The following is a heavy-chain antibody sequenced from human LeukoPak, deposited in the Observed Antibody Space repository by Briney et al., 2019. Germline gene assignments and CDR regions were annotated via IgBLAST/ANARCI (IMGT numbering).Heavy chain of an antibody. D-gene: IGHD3-22*01. CDR1: GGSISSYY. Sequence: PSETLSLTCTVSGGSISSYYGRWIRQPPGKGLEWIGYIYYSGSTNYNPSLKSRVTISVDTSKNQFSLKLSSVTAADTAVYYCARVENYYDSSGLTLAFDIWGQGTMVTVSS. J-gene: IGHJ3*02. CDR3: ARVENYYDSSGLTLAFDI. CDR2: IYYSGST. V-gene: IGHV4-59*01.